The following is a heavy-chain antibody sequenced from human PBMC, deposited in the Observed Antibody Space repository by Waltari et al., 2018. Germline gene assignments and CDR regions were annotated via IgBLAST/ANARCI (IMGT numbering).Heavy chain of an antibody. CDR3: AKDHTVSNFGY. CDR1: GFTFSSYA. D-gene: IGHD4-17*01. CDR2: IRGSGGST. Sequence: EVQLLESGGGLVQPGGSLRLSCAASGFTFSSYAMSWVRQAPGKGLEWFSAIRGSGGSTYYADSVKGRFTISRDNSKNTLYLQMNSLRAEDTAVYYCAKDHTVSNFGYWGQGTLVTVSS. V-gene: IGHV3-23*01. J-gene: IGHJ4*02.